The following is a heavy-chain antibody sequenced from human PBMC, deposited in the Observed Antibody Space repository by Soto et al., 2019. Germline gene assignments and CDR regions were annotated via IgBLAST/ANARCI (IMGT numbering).Heavy chain of an antibody. D-gene: IGHD2-2*01. CDR3: ARDNIVVVPAATGRRFLDPADPRTGDYYYGMDV. CDR2: INPNSGGT. CDR1: GYTFTGYY. J-gene: IGHJ6*02. V-gene: IGHV1-2*02. Sequence: GASVKVSCKASGYTFTGYYMHWVRQAPGQGLEWMGWINPNSGGTNYAQKFQGRVTMTRDTSISTAYMERSRLRSDDTAVYYCARDNIVVVPAATGRRFLDPADPRTGDYYYGMDVWGQGTTVTGSS.